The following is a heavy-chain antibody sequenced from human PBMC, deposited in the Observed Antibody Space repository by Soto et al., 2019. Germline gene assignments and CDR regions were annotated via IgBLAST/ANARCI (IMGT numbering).Heavy chain of an antibody. J-gene: IGHJ4*02. CDR3: ARDQGEGYYYDSRGGRGFDY. Sequence: SETLSLTCTVSGGSISSYYWSWIRQPPGKGLEWIGYIYYSGSTNYNPSLKSRVTISVDTSKNQFSLKLSSVTAADTAVYYCARDQGEGYYYDSRGGRGFDYWGQGTLVTVSS. CDR1: GGSISSYY. CDR2: IYYSGST. V-gene: IGHV4-59*01. D-gene: IGHD3-22*01.